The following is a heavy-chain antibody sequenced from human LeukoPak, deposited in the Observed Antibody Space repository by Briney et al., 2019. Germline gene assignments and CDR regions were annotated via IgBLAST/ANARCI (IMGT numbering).Heavy chain of an antibody. Sequence: SETLSLTCTVSGGSIGSGDYYWSWIRQPPGKGLEWIGYIYYSGSTYYNPSLKSRVTISVDTSKNQFSLKLSSVTAADTAVYYCAREGKTVIAGRDWFDPWGQGTLVTVSS. CDR2: IYYSGST. CDR1: GGSIGSGDYY. CDR3: AREGKTVIAGRDWFDP. V-gene: IGHV4-30-4*01. D-gene: IGHD4-11*01. J-gene: IGHJ5*02.